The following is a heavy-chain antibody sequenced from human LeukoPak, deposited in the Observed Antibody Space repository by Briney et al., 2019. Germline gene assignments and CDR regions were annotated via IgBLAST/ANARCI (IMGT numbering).Heavy chain of an antibody. V-gene: IGHV5-51*01. D-gene: IGHD6-13*01. J-gene: IGHJ4*02. CDR1: GNSFTSYW. CDR3: ARHRGQQLDPDY. CDR2: LYPGDSDT. Sequence: GESLKIPCKGSGNSFTSYWNGWVRPVPGQGLEWMGILYPGDSDTRYSPSFQGQVTISADKSISTAYLQWSSLKASDTAMYYCARHRGQQLDPDYWGQGTLVTVSS.